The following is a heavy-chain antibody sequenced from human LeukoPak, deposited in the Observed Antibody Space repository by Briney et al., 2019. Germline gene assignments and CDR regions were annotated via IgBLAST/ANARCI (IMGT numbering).Heavy chain of an antibody. Sequence: SETLSLTCTVSGGSISSYYWSWIRQPPGKGLEWIGYIYYSGSTNYNPSLKSRVTISVDTSKNQFSLKLSSVTAADTAVYYCARAESYQYYFDYWGQGTLVTVSS. CDR1: GGSISSYY. CDR2: IYYSGST. V-gene: IGHV4-59*01. D-gene: IGHD2-2*01. J-gene: IGHJ4*02. CDR3: ARAESYQYYFDY.